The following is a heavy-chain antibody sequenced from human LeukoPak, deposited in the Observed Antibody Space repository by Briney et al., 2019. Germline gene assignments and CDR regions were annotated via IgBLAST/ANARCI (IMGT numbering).Heavy chain of an antibody. CDR3: ARDLYYDFWSGSLGSNYYYMDV. V-gene: IGHV3-48*03. J-gene: IGHJ6*03. CDR1: GFTFSSYE. CDR2: ISSSGSTI. Sequence: GGSLRLSCAASGFTFSSYEMNWVRQAPGKGLEWVSYISSSGSTIYYADSVKGRFTISRDNAKNSLYLQMNSLRAEDTAVYYCARDLYYDFWSGSLGSNYYYMDVWGKGTTVTVSS. D-gene: IGHD3-3*01.